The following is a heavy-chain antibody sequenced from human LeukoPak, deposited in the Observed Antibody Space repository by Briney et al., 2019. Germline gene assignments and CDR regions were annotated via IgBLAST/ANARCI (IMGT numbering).Heavy chain of an antibody. CDR1: GDSISNYY. Sequence: SETLSLTCTVSGDSISNYYWSWIRQPPGKGLECIGYIYYSGSTNYNPSLKSRVTISEDTSKNQFSLRLTSVTSEDTAVYYCARAETYFDFWGQGRLVTVSS. CDR3: ARAETYFDF. J-gene: IGHJ4*02. D-gene: IGHD1-14*01. CDR2: IYYSGST. V-gene: IGHV4-59*01.